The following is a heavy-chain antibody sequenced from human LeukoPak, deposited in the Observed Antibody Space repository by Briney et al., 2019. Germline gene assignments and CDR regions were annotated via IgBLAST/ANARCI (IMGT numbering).Heavy chain of an antibody. Sequence: GGSLRLSCAASGFTFSSYAMSWVRQAPGKGLEWVSAISGSGGSTYYADSVKGRFTISRDNSKNTLYLQMNSLRAEDTAVYYCAKDRPRYSSSGLGYFDYWGQGTLVTVSS. D-gene: IGHD6-6*01. CDR1: GFTFSSYA. CDR3: AKDRPRYSSSGLGYFDY. V-gene: IGHV3-23*01. J-gene: IGHJ4*02. CDR2: ISGSGGST.